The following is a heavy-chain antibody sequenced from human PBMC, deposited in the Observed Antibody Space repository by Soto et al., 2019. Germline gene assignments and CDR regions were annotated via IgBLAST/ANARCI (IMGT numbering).Heavy chain of an antibody. CDR3: ARGRGYSLIPVVDDAVDV. CDR1: GYSFTGYC. D-gene: IGHD5-12*01. CDR2: ITTYNGDT. V-gene: IGHV1-18*04. Sequence: ASVKVSCKASGYSFTGYCINWVLQAPGQGLQWLGRITTYNGDTNYAQNFQGRVTMTTDTSTSTTSMELRSLRSDDTAVYFCARGRGYSLIPVVDDAVDVWGQGTLVTVSS. J-gene: IGHJ3*01.